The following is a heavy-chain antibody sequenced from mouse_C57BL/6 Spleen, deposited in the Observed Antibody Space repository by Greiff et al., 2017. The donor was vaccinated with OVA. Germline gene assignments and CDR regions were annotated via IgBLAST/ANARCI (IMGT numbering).Heavy chain of an antibody. CDR2: IDPSDSYT. V-gene: IGHV1-69*01. Sequence: QVQLQQPGAELVMPGASVKLSCKASGYTFTSYWMHWVKQRPGQGLEWIGEIDPSDSYTNYNQKFKGKSTLTVDKSSSTAYMQLSSLTSEDSAVYYCAYYYGSSHWYVDVWGTGTTVTVSS. J-gene: IGHJ1*03. CDR3: AYYYGSSHWYVDV. D-gene: IGHD1-1*01. CDR1: GYTFTSYW.